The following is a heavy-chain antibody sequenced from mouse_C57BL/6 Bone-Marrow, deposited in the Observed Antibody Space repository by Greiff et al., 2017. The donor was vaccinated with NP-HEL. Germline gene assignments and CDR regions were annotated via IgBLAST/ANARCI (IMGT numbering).Heavy chain of an antibody. CDR1: GFTFSSYA. J-gene: IGHJ3*01. V-gene: IGHV5-4*01. D-gene: IGHD2-2*01. Sequence: EVQRVESGGGLVKPGGSLKLSCAASGFTFSSYAMSWVRQTPEKRLEWVATISDGGSYTYYPDNVKGRFTISRDNAKNNLYLQMSHLKSEDTAMYYCARDTMVTTDWFAYWGQGTLVTVSA. CDR2: ISDGGSYT. CDR3: ARDTMVTTDWFAY.